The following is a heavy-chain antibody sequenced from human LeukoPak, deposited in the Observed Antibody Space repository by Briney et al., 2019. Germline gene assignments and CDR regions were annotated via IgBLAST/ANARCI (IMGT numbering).Heavy chain of an antibody. D-gene: IGHD5-24*01. V-gene: IGHV4-39*01. CDR3: ARHEEEDGYNAKTPDY. J-gene: IGHJ4*02. Sequence: KSSETLSLTRTASGGSISSSDYYWGWIRQPPGMGLEWIGSIHYRLPTFYNPLLKSRVTISVDTSKNQISLRLRSVTAADTAVYYCARHEEEDGYNAKTPDYWGQGTLVTVSS. CDR1: GGSISSSDYY. CDR2: IHYRLPT.